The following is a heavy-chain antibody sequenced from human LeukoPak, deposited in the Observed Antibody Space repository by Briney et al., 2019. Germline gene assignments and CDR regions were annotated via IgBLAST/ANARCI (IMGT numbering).Heavy chain of an antibody. CDR2: ISSSSSHI. D-gene: IGHD3-10*01. J-gene: IGHJ4*02. Sequence: GRSLRLSCAASGFTFSSYGMHWVRQAPGKGLEWVSCISSSSSHIYYADSVKGRFTISRDNAKNSLYLQMNSLRAEDTAVYYCARGRGLPGPLDYWGQGTLVTVSS. CDR3: ARGRGLPGPLDY. V-gene: IGHV3-21*01. CDR1: GFTFSSYG.